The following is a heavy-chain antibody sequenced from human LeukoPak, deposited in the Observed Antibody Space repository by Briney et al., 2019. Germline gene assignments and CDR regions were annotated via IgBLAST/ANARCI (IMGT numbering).Heavy chain of an antibody. J-gene: IGHJ4*02. Sequence: GGSLRLSCAASGFTFSNYAMSWVRQAPGKGLGWFSAISGGSGSSTYYADAVKGRFTISRDNSKTTLYLEMNSLRAEDTAVYYCAKGSSSGWPYFFDYWGQGTLVTVSS. D-gene: IGHD6-19*01. CDR1: GFTFSNYA. CDR3: AKGSSSGWPYFFDY. CDR2: ISGGSGSST. V-gene: IGHV3-23*01.